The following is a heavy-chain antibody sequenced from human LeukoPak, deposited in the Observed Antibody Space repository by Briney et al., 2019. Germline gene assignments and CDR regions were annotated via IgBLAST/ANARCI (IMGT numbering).Heavy chain of an antibody. V-gene: IGHV1-18*01. CDR2: ISAYNGNT. CDR3: ASVAFGTVTTGGGDFDY. D-gene: IGHD4-17*01. J-gene: IGHJ4*02. CDR1: GYTFTSYG. Sequence: GASVKVPFKASGYTFTSYGISWVRQAPGQGLEWMGWISAYNGNTNYAQKLQGRVTMTTDTSTSTAYMELRSLRSDDTAVYYCASVAFGTVTTGGGDFDYWGQGTLVTVSS.